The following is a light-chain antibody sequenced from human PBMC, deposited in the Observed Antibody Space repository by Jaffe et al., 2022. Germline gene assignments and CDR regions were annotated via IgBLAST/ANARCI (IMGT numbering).Light chain of an antibody. Sequence: DIVLTQSPDSLAVSLGERATINCKSSQSILSSSNNKNYLAWYQQKPGQSPKLLIYWASTRGSGVPDRFSGSGSGTDFTLTISSLQAEDVAVYYCQQHYSSPLTFGQGTKLEI. V-gene: IGKV4-1*01. J-gene: IGKJ2*01. CDR2: WAS. CDR1: QSILSSSNNKNY. CDR3: QQHYSSPLT.